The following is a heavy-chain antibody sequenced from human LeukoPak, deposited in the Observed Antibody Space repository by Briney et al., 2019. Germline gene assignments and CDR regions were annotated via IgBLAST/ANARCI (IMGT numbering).Heavy chain of an antibody. V-gene: IGHV4-39*01. CDR3: ARRTRSYGSGWYHDY. D-gene: IGHD6-19*01. Sequence: SETLSLTCTVSGGSISIGGYYWSWIRQPAGKGLEWIGSIYYSGSTYYNPSLKSRVTISVDTSKNQFSLKLSSVTAADTAVYYCARRTRSYGSGWYHDYWGQGTLVTVSS. J-gene: IGHJ4*02. CDR1: GGSISIGGYY. CDR2: IYYSGST.